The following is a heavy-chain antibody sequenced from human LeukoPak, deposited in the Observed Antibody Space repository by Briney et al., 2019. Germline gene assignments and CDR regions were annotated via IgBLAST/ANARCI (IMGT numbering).Heavy chain of an antibody. D-gene: IGHD5-12*01. Sequence: GGSLRLSCAASGFTFSSYGMHWVRQAPGKGLEWVAFIRYDGSNKYYADSVKGRFTISRDNSKNTLYLQMNSLRAEDTAVYYCAKGRGYRDWIGYWGQGTLVTVSS. CDR3: AKGRGYRDWIGY. J-gene: IGHJ4*02. CDR1: GFTFSSYG. V-gene: IGHV3-30*02. CDR2: IRYDGSNK.